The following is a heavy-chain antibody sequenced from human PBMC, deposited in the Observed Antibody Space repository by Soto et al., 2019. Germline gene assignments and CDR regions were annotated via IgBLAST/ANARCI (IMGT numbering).Heavy chain of an antibody. J-gene: IGHJ2*01. CDR3: ARGYCSVGSCFTCWHFDL. CDR1: GYSFDTFG. Sequence: QVQVVQSGAEVKKPGASVKVACKASGYSFDTFGMSWVRQAPGQGLEWMGWISIEKGDTNSAQKFQDRVTMTTDTSTSTAYMELRSLTSDDTAVYYCARGYCSVGSCFTCWHFDLWGRGTLVTVSS. CDR2: ISIEKGDT. V-gene: IGHV1-18*01. D-gene: IGHD2-15*01.